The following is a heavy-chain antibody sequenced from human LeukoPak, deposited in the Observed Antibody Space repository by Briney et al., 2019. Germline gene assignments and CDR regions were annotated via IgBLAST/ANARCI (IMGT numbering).Heavy chain of an antibody. J-gene: IGHJ4*02. Sequence: GGSLRLSCVASGFTFSNYIMSWVRQAPGKGLEWVSGISRTGPDTYYADSVKGRFTISRDDSKRTLYLQMNSLRAEDTGVYYCAKDMDDHGDYLFHYWGQGALVTVSS. CDR2: ISRTGPDT. CDR1: GFTFSNYI. D-gene: IGHD4-17*01. V-gene: IGHV3-23*01. CDR3: AKDMDDHGDYLFHY.